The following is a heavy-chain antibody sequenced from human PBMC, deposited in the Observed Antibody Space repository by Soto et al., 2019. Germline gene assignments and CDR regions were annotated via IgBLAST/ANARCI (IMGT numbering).Heavy chain of an antibody. D-gene: IGHD6-19*01. V-gene: IGHV3-21*01. CDR3: ARDLVAGIYNYYYGMDV. J-gene: IGHJ6*02. Sequence: GGSLRLSCAASGFTFSSYSMNWVRQAPGKGLEWVSSISSSSSYIYYADSVKGRFTISRDNAKNSLYLQMNSLRAEDTAAYYCARDLVAGIYNYYYGMDVWGQGTTVTVSS. CDR2: ISSSSSYI. CDR1: GFTFSSYS.